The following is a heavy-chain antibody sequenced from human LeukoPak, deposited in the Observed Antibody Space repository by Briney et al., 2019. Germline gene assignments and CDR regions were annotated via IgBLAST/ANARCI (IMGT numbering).Heavy chain of an antibody. V-gene: IGHV3-15*01. CDR2: IKDKTNGGTT. CDR1: GFTLSNAY. Sequence: GGSLRLSCAASGFTLSNAYMSWVRQAPRKGLEWVGRIKDKTNGGTTDYAAPVKGRFTISRDDSKNTLYLQMNSLKTEDTAVYYCTTTIVGVTTWFDPWGQGTLVTVSS. J-gene: IGHJ5*02. CDR3: TTTIVGVTTWFDP. D-gene: IGHD1-26*01.